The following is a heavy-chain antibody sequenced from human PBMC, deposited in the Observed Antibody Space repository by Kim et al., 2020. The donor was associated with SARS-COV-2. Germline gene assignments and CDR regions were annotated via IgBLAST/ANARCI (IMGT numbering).Heavy chain of an antibody. CDR3: ARDPNYYDSSGSAFDI. Sequence: GGSLRLSCAASGFTFSSYAMHWVRQAPGKGLEWVAVISYDGSNKYYADSVKGRFTISRDNSKNTLYLQMNSLRAEDTAVYYCARDPNYYDSSGSAFDIWGQGTMVTVSS. CDR2: ISYDGSNK. J-gene: IGHJ3*02. V-gene: IGHV3-30*04. CDR1: GFTFSSYA. D-gene: IGHD3-22*01.